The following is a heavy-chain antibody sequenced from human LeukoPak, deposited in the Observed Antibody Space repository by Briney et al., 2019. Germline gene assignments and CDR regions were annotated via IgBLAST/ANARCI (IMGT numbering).Heavy chain of an antibody. CDR3: ARGELGLCRSIGCYGWFDT. CDR2: IYTSGST. V-gene: IGHV4-4*07. J-gene: IGHJ5*02. D-gene: IGHD2-2*01. CDR1: GGSISSYY. Sequence: SETLSLTCTVSGGSISSYYWSWIRQPAGKGLEWIGRIYTSGSTNYNPSLKSRVTMSVDTSKNQFSLKLSSVTAADTAVYYCARGELGLCRSIGCYGWFDTSGQGTLVTVSS.